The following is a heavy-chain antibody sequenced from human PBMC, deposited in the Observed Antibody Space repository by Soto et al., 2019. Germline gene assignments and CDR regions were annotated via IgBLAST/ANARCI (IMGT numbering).Heavy chain of an antibody. V-gene: IGHV3-48*01. Sequence: EVQLVESGGGLVQPGGSLRLSCAASGFTFSSYSMNWVRQAPGKGLEWVSYISSSSSNISYADSVKGRFTISRDNSTTSLYLQTNSPRPEDTAVYYCARHPERIAQIGWFNPWGQGTLVTVSS. D-gene: IGHD6-13*01. CDR1: GFTFSSYS. CDR2: ISSSSSNI. J-gene: IGHJ5*02. CDR3: ARHPERIAQIGWFNP.